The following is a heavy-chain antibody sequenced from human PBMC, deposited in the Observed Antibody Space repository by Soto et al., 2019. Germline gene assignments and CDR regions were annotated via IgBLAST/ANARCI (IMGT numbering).Heavy chain of an antibody. Sequence: ASVKVSCKASGGTFSSYTIGWVRQAPGQGLEWMGRIIPILGIANYAQKFQGRVTITADKSTSTAYMELSSLRSEDTAVYYWAREGWQYKQLNYWGQGTLVTVSS. D-gene: IGHD6-13*01. CDR1: GGTFSSYT. J-gene: IGHJ4*01. CDR3: AREGWQYKQLNY. CDR2: IIPILGIA. V-gene: IGHV1-69*04.